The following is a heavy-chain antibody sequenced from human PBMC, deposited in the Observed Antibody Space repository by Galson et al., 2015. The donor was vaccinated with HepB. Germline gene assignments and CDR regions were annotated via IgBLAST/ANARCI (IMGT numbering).Heavy chain of an antibody. CDR3: AKDRAYFGVVITAFDY. D-gene: IGHD3-3*01. CDR2: ISGSGGST. CDR1: GFTFSSYA. J-gene: IGHJ4*02. Sequence: SLRLSCAASGFTFSSYAMSWVRQAPGKGLEWVSAISGSGGSTYYADSVKGRFTISRDNSKNTLYLQMNSPRAEDTAVYYCAKDRAYFGVVITAFDYWGQGTLVTVSS. V-gene: IGHV3-23*01.